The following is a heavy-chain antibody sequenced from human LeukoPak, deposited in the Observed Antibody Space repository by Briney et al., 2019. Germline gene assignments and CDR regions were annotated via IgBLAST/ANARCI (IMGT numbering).Heavy chain of an antibody. J-gene: IGHJ4*02. Sequence: SETLSLTGAVYGGSFSGYYWSWIRQPPGKGLEWIGEINHSGSTNYNPSLKSRVTISVDTSKNQFSLELSSVTAADTAVYYCARGLQLLGYCSSTSCYAGNYWGQGTLVTVSS. CDR2: INHSGST. CDR3: ARGLQLLGYCSSTSCYAGNY. D-gene: IGHD2-2*01. V-gene: IGHV4-34*01. CDR1: GGSFSGYY.